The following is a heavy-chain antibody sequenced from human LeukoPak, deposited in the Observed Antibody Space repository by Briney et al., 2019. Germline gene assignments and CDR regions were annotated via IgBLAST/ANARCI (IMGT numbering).Heavy chain of an antibody. CDR2: IYYSGST. D-gene: IGHD3-10*01. CDR3: ARGIRGVINYAVDV. V-gene: IGHV4-61*08. J-gene: IGHJ6*02. CDR1: GGSVSSGGYY. Sequence: SETLSLTCTVSGGSVSSGGYYWSWIRQPPGKGLEWLGYIYYSGSTNYNPSLKSRVTISVDTSKNQFSLKLSSVTAADTAVYYCARGIRGVINYAVDVWGQGTTVTVSS.